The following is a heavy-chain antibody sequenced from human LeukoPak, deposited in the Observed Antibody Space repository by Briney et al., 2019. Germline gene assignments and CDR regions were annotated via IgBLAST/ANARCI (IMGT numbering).Heavy chain of an antibody. CDR3: ARSPNYVWGSYRYTFDY. CDR1: GFTFSDYY. D-gene: IGHD3-16*02. V-gene: IGHV3-11*04. CDR2: ISSSGSTI. Sequence: GGSLRLSCAASGFTFSDYYMSWLRQAPGKGLEWVSYISSSGSTIYYADSVKGRFTISRDNAKNSLYLQINSLRADDTAVYYCARSPNYVWGSYRYTFDYWGQGTLVTVSS. J-gene: IGHJ4*02.